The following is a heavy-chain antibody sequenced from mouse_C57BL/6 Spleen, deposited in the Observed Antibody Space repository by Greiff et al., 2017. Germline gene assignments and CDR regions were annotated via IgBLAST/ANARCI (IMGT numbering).Heavy chain of an antibody. CDR2: INPSSGYT. D-gene: IGHD1-1*01. CDR3: ARFDTTVVSYFDY. J-gene: IGHJ2*01. V-gene: IGHV1-7*01. Sequence: VQLQQSGAELAKPGASVKLSCKASGYTFTSYWMHWVKQRPGQGLEWIGYINPSSGYTKYNQKFKDKATLTADKSSSTAYMQLSSLTYEDSAVYYCARFDTTVVSYFDYWGQGTTLTVSS. CDR1: GYTFTSYW.